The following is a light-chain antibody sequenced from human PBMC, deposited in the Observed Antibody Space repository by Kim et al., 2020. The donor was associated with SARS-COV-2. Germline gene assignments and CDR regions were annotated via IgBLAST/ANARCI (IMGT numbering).Light chain of an antibody. CDR2: DAS. J-gene: IGKJ4*01. CDR3: QQYDNLPPLT. V-gene: IGKV1-33*01. CDR1: HDISNY. Sequence: DIQMTQSPSSLSASVGDRVTITCQASHDISNYLNWYQQKPGKAPKLLIYDASNLETGVPSRFSGGGSGTDFTFTISSLQPEDIATYYCQQYDNLPPLTFGGGTKVDIK.